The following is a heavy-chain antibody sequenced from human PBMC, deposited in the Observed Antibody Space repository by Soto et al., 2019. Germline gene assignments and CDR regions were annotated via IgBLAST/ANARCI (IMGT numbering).Heavy chain of an antibody. Sequence: GESLKISCKGSGYSFTSYWIGWVRQMPGKGLEWMGIIYPGGSDTRYSPSFQGQVTISADKSISTAYLQWSSLKASDTAMYYCARHRGFFFWSGYQPHYIVFWGPGTLVNVSS. J-gene: IGHJ4*02. CDR2: IYPGGSDT. CDR1: GYSFTSYW. D-gene: IGHD3-3*01. V-gene: IGHV5-51*01. CDR3: ARHRGFFFWSGYQPHYIVF.